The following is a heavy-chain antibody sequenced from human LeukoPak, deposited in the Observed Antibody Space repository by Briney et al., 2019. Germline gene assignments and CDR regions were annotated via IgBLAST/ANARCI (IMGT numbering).Heavy chain of an antibody. CDR3: ARRSSRSFDY. CDR1: GFTFSSYE. J-gene: IGHJ4*02. D-gene: IGHD2/OR15-2a*01. Sequence: GGSLRLSCAASGFTFSSYEMNWVRQAPGKGLEWVSYISSNGNTIYYADSVKGRFTISRDNAKNSLYLQMSSLRAEDTAVYYCARRSSRSFDYWGRGTLVTVSS. V-gene: IGHV3-48*03. CDR2: ISSNGNTI.